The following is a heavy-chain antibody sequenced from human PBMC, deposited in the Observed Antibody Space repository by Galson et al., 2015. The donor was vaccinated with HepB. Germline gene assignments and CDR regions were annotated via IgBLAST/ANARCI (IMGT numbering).Heavy chain of an antibody. J-gene: IGHJ4*01. D-gene: IGHD3-16*01. V-gene: IGHV3-11*06. CDR1: GFSFSDYY. CDR2: ISGISIYT. CDR3: ARGAITFGGVIPFDY. Sequence: SLRLSCAASGFSFSDYYMTWIRQAPGKGLEWVSYISGISIYTDYADSVKGRFTISRDNARKSLYLQMNSLRAEDTAMYYCARGAITFGGVIPFDYWGHGTLVTVSS.